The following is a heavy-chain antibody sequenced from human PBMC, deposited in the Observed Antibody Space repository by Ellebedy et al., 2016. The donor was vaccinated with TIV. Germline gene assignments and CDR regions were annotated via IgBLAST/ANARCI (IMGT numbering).Heavy chain of an antibody. J-gene: IGHJ4*02. CDR2: IYSSGGT. Sequence: GGSLRLSCAASGFTVSSNYMSWVRQAPGRGLEWVSTIYSSGGTYYAGSVKGRFTISRDNSKNTLYLQVNGLRAEDTAVYYCAGGISVAGTSLGFWGQGTLVTVSS. CDR3: AGGISVAGTSLGF. D-gene: IGHD6-19*01. V-gene: IGHV3-53*01. CDR1: GFTVSSNY.